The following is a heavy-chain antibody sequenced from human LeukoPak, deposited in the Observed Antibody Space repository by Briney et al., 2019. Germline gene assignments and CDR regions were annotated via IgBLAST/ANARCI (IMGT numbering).Heavy chain of an antibody. V-gene: IGHV4-59*12. CDR1: GGSISNKY. D-gene: IGHD2-15*01. CDR2: IYYSGST. CDR3: ACLGYCSGGSCYDHFDY. Sequence: SETLSLTCTVSGGSISNKYWSWIRQPPGKGLEWIGYIYYSGSTNYNPSLKSRVTILVDTSKNQFSLKLSSVTAADTAVYYCACLGYCSGGSCYDHFDYWGQGTLVTVSS. J-gene: IGHJ4*02.